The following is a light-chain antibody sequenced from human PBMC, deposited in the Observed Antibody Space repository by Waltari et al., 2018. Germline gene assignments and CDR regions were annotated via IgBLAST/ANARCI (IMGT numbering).Light chain of an antibody. CDR1: NSNIGRNS. Sequence: QSVLTQPPSTSGTPGQTVTISCSGTNSNIGRNSVFWYQQLPGTAPNLLIYRDNQRPSGVPDRFSASKSGTSAALAIRGLRSEDEADYYCAAWDDSLSVTYVFGSGTRVTV. V-gene: IGLV1-47*01. CDR3: AAWDDSLSVTYV. CDR2: RDN. J-gene: IGLJ1*01.